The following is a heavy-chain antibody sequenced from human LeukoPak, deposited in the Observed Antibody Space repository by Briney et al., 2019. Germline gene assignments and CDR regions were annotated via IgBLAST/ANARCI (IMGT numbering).Heavy chain of an antibody. CDR1: GGSISSSSYY. CDR3: ARVFPPPRYGYGSFRFDP. V-gene: IGHV4-39*07. J-gene: IGHJ5*02. Sequence: PSETLSLTCTVSGGSISSSSYYWGWVRQPPGKGLEWIVSIYYSGSTYYNPSLKSRVTISVDTSKNQFSLKLSSVTAADTAVYYCARVFPPPRYGYGSFRFDPWGQGTLVTVSS. D-gene: IGHD5-18*01. CDR2: IYYSGST.